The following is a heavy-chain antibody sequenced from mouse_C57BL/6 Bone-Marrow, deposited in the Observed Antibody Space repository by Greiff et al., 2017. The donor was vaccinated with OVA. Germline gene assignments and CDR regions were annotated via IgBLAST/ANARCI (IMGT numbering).Heavy chain of an antibody. V-gene: IGHV1-53*01. CDR3: ARYGGSSYVGYFDV. D-gene: IGHD1-1*01. Sequence: QVQLQQSGTELVKPGASVKLSCKASGYTFTSYWMHWVKQRPGQGLEWIGNINPSNGGTNYNEKFKSKATLTVDKSSITAYMQLSSLTSEDSAVYYCARYGGSSYVGYFDVWGTGTTVTVSS. J-gene: IGHJ1*03. CDR1: GYTFTSYW. CDR2: INPSNGGT.